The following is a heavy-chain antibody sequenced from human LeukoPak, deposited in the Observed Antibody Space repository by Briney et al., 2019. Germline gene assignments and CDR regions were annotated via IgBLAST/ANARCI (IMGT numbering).Heavy chain of an antibody. D-gene: IGHD2-2*01. CDR1: GGSFSGYY. V-gene: IGHV4-34*01. J-gene: IGHJ5*02. Sequence: PSETLSLTCAVYGGSFSGYYRSWIRQPPGKGLEWIGEINHSGSTNYNPSLKSRVTISVDTSKNQFSLKLSSVTAADTAVYYCARRALRIDVVAPAALDPWGQGTLVTVSS. CDR3: ARRALRIDVVAPAALDP. CDR2: INHSGST.